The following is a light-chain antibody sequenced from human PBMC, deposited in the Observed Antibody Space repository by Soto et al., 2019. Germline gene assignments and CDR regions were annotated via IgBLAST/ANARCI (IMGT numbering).Light chain of an antibody. CDR3: QQYNSYSP. J-gene: IGKJ1*01. CDR2: DAS. Sequence: DIQMTQSHSTLSASVGDRVTITCRASQSISSWLAWYQQKPGKAPNHLIYDASSLESGDPSRFSGSGSGTEVSLTISSLQHDGVATHYCQQYNSYSPFGQGTKVEI. V-gene: IGKV1-5*01. CDR1: QSISSW.